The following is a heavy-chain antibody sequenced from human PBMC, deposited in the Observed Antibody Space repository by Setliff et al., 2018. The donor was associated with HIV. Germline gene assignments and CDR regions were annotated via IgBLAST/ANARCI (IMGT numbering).Heavy chain of an antibody. CDR2: IIPIFGTA. J-gene: IGHJ3*01. Sequence: GASVKVSCKASGGTFSNYAFSWVRQAPGQGLEWMGGIIPIFGTANYAQNFQGRVTITADASTSTAYMELSSLRSEDTAMYYCARARHYYDSSGFDAFDLWGQGTMVTVSS. D-gene: IGHD3-22*01. V-gene: IGHV1-69*13. CDR1: GGTFSNYA. CDR3: ARARHYYDSSGFDAFDL.